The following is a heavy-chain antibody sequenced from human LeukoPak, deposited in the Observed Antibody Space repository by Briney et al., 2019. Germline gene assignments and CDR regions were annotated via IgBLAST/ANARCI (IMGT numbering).Heavy chain of an antibody. CDR1: GYTFTGYY. Sequence: GASVKVSCKASGYTFTGYYMHWVRQAPGQGLEWMGWINPNSGGTNYAQKFQGWVTMTRDTSISTAYMELSRLRSDDTAVYYCARGIAAAVPPLWYWGQGTLVTVSS. CDR2: INPNSGGT. J-gene: IGHJ4*02. V-gene: IGHV1-2*04. D-gene: IGHD6-13*01. CDR3: ARGIAAAVPPLWY.